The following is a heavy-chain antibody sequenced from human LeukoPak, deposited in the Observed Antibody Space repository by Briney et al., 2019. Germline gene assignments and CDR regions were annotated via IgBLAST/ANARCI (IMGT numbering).Heavy chain of an antibody. CDR2: ISSSSSSYI. Sequence: PGGSLRLSCAASGFTFSSYSMNWVRQAPGKGLEWVSSISSSSSSYIYYADSVKGRFTISRDNAKNSLYLQMNSLRAEDTAVYYCARDSLYSSSSFDYWGQGTLVTVSS. D-gene: IGHD6-13*01. J-gene: IGHJ4*02. CDR1: GFTFSSYS. CDR3: ARDSLYSSSSFDY. V-gene: IGHV3-21*01.